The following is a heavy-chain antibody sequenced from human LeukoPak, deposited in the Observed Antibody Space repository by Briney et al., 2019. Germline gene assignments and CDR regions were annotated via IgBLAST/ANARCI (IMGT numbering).Heavy chain of an antibody. Sequence: GGSLRLSCAASGFTFSSYSMSWVRQAPGKGLEWVSYMSGSTSTIYYADSVKGRFTISRDNAKNSLYLQMNSLRAEDTAVYYCARDRRRFWSGYSTDYYYYYMDVWGKGTTVTVSS. V-gene: IGHV3-48*01. CDR3: ARDRRRFWSGYSTDYYYYYMDV. D-gene: IGHD3-3*01. J-gene: IGHJ6*03. CDR2: MSGSTSTI. CDR1: GFTFSSYS.